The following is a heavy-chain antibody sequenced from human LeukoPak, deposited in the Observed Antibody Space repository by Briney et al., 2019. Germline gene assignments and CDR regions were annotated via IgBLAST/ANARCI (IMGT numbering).Heavy chain of an antibody. J-gene: IGHJ4*02. CDR3: ARGIPLYSSSWYFNY. CDR1: GGSFSGYY. D-gene: IGHD6-13*01. CDR2: INHSGST. Sequence: PSETLSLTCAVYGGSFSGYYWSWIRQPPGKGLEWIGEINHSGSTNYNPSLKSRVTISVDTPKNQFSLKLSSVTAADTAAYYCARGIPLYSSSWYFNYWGQGTLVTVSS. V-gene: IGHV4-34*01.